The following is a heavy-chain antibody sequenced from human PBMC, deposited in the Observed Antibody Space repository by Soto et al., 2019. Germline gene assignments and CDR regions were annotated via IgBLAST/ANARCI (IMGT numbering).Heavy chain of an antibody. V-gene: IGHV4-34*01. CDR1: GGSFSDNY. D-gene: IGHD3-16*01. CDR3: ARGRGEIQGP. Sequence: PSETLSLTCAVYGGSFSDNYLSWIRQPPGKGLEWLGEINHSGSTNHNPSLKSRVTILADTSKKQFSLKLSSVTAADTAVYYCARGRGEIQGPWGQGTLVTVYS. CDR2: INHSGST. J-gene: IGHJ5*02.